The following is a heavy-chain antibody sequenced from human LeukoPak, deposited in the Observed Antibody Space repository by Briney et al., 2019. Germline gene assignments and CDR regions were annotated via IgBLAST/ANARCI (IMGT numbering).Heavy chain of an antibody. CDR2: INPDIGVT. CDR3: ARQDYGDFLPPAGY. D-gene: IGHD4-17*01. J-gene: IGHJ4*02. CDR1: GYTFTGYY. Sequence: ASVKVSCKASGYTFTGYYMHWVRQAPGQGLEWMGWINPDIGVTKYAQKFQDRDTMTRDTSIGTAYMELSRLRSDDTAVYYCARQDYGDFLPPAGYWGQGTLVTVSS. V-gene: IGHV1-2*02.